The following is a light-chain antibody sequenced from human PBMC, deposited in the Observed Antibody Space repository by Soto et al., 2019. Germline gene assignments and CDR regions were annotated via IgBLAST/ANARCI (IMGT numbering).Light chain of an antibody. J-gene: IGLJ1*01. CDR2: DVI. Sequence: QSALTQPASVSGSPGQSITISCTGTNSDVGGYNYVSWYQQYPGEAPKLMIYDVINRPSGVSNRFSGSKSGNTASLTISGLQAEDAADYYCGSYRTNSPYVFGTGTKVTVL. V-gene: IGLV2-14*01. CDR3: GSYRTNSPYV. CDR1: NSDVGGYNY.